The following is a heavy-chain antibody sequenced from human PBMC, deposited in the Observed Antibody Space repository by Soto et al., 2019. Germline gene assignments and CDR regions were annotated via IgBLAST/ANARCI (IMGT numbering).Heavy chain of an antibody. CDR3: ARDDPFDP. Sequence: QVRLRESGPQVVKPSATLSLNCNVSGGAFRSYFWSWIRQSPGKGLEWIGNIHSSGRSNYNPSFKGRVSMSIDPSKNQFSVRLTSVTPADTAVYYCARDDPFDPWGQGILVTVSS. J-gene: IGHJ5*02. V-gene: IGHV4-59*01. CDR1: GGAFRSYF. CDR2: IHSSGRS.